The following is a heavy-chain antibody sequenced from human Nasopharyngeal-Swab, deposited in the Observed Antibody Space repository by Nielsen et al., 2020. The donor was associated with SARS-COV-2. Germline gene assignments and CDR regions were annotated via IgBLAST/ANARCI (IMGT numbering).Heavy chain of an antibody. V-gene: IGHV1-69*13. CDR2: IIPIFGTA. Sequence: SVKVSCKASGGTFSSYAISWVRQAPGQGLEWMGGIIPIFGTANYARKFQGRVTITADESTSTAYMELSSLRSEDTAVYYCAREMTRIPTGGRGYFQHWGQGTLVTVSS. D-gene: IGHD1-14*01. CDR3: AREMTRIPTGGRGYFQH. CDR1: GGTFSSYA. J-gene: IGHJ1*01.